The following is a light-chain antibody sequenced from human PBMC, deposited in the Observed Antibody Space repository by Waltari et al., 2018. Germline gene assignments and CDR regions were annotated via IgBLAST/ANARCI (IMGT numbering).Light chain of an antibody. Sequence: QSGLTQQDSVSGTPGQSITISCSGTTSDVGSYDLVSWYQPHPGEAPKLLICEVFKRPPDTSSRFSGAKSGSTASLTISGLQPEDEADYYCCSYAGRGTCVFGSGTKVTVL. V-gene: IGLV2-23*02. CDR3: CSYAGRGTCV. CDR1: TSDVGSYDL. CDR2: EVF. J-gene: IGLJ1*01.